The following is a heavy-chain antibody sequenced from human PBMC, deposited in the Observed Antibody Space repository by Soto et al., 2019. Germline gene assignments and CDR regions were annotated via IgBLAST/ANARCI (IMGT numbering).Heavy chain of an antibody. CDR3: ARDADASGWYHCGFDV. D-gene: IGHD6-19*01. Sequence: GGSLRLSCAASKFSLSSYWMKWVRQVPGKGLEWVANIKQDGSEKYYVDSVKGRFIISRDNAKNSLYLQLNSLRAEDTAVYYCARDADASGWYHCGFDVWGQGTMVTLSS. CDR2: IKQDGSEK. V-gene: IGHV3-7*01. CDR1: KFSLSSYW. J-gene: IGHJ6*02.